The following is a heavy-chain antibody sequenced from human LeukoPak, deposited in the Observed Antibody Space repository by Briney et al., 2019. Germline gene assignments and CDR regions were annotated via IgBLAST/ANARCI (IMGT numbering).Heavy chain of an antibody. V-gene: IGHV3-33*03. CDR1: GFTFSSYG. D-gene: IGHD6-13*01. CDR3: AKDPVAAAGTFYYMAV. J-gene: IGHJ6*03. CDR2: LWYNGGRK. Sequence: GGSLRLSCATIGFTFSSYGMYWVRQSPGQGLEWAAFLWYNGGRKYYPDSVKGRFTISRDNTKNTLYLEINSLRPDDTGIYYCAKDPVAAAGTFYYMAVWGKGTTVTVSS.